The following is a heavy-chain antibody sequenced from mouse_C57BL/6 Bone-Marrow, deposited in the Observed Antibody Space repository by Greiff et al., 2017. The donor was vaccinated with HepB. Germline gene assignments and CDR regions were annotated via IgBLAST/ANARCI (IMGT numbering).Heavy chain of an antibody. CDR1: GFTFSDYG. Sequence: EVQLVESGGGLVKPGGSLKLSCAASGFTFSDYGMHWVRQAPEKGLEWVAYISSGSSTIYYADTVKGRFTISRDNAKNTLFLQMTSLRSEDTAMYYCARGFVGYAMDYWGQGTSVTVSS. CDR2: ISSGSSTI. V-gene: IGHV5-17*01. CDR3: ARGFVGYAMDY. J-gene: IGHJ4*01.